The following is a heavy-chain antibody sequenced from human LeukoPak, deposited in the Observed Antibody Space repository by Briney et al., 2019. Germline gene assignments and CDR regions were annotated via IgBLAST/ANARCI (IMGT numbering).Heavy chain of an antibody. CDR2: ISSSGDTL. CDR1: GFTFSSYS. J-gene: IGHJ4*02. CDR3: ARDLWIGELSLFDY. Sequence: PGGSLRLSCAASGFTFSSYSMNWVRQAPGKGLEWVSYISSSGDTLYYADSVKGRSTISRDNAKNSLYLQMNSLRAEDTAFYYCARDLWIGELSLFDYWGQGTLVTVSS. V-gene: IGHV3-48*04. D-gene: IGHD3-10*01.